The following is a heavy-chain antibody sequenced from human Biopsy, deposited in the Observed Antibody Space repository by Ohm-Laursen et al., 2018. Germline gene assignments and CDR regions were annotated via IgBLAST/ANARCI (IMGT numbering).Heavy chain of an antibody. D-gene: IGHD3-22*01. CDR2: IFNRANS. CDR1: GGSISSGGSY. CDR3: ARGDYFDSNGYFWFDP. Sequence: TLSLTCTVSGGSISSGGSYWSWIRQRPGKGLEWIGYIFNRANSYYNPSLKNLITISGDTSKNQFSLKLKSVTAADTAVYYCARGDYFDSNGYFWFDPWGQGTLVTVSS. V-gene: IGHV4-31*01. J-gene: IGHJ5*02.